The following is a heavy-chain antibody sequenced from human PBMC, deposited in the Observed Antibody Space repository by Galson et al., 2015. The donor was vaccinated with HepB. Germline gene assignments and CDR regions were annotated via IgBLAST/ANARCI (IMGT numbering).Heavy chain of an antibody. J-gene: IGHJ4*02. CDR3: AREGKDGSGTYLDY. CDR2: MWSDGSNK. CDR1: GFDFNDCG. Sequence: SLRLSCATSGFDFNDCGMHWVRQAPGKGPEWVAVMWSDGSNKLYADSVRGRFTISRDSSKNTLFLQMNSLGAEDTAVYYCAREGKDGSGTYLDYWGQGTPVIVSS. V-gene: IGHV3-33*01. D-gene: IGHD3-10*01.